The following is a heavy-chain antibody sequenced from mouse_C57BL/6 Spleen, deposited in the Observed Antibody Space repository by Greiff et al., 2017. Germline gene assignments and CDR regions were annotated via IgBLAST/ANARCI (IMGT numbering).Heavy chain of an antibody. CDR2: ISNGGGST. CDR3: ARWDGNYGGY. J-gene: IGHJ2*01. Sequence: VQLKESGGGLVQPGGSLKLSCAASGFTFSDYYMYWVRQTPEKRLEWVAYISNGGGSTYYPDTVKGRFTIARDNAKNTLYLQMSRLKSEDTAMYYCARWDGNYGGYWGQGTTLTVSS. CDR1: GFTFSDYY. D-gene: IGHD2-1*01. V-gene: IGHV5-12*01.